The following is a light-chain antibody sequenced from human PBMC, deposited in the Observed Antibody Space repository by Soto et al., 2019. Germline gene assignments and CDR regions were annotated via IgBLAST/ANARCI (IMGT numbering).Light chain of an antibody. Sequence: DIQLTQSPSFLSVSVGDRVTITCRASQGISSYLAWYQQKPGKVPKFLIYAASTLRGGVPSRFSGSGSGTEFTLTISSLQPEDFATYYCQGLNDYPITFGQGTRLEIK. CDR1: QGISSY. CDR2: AAS. J-gene: IGKJ5*01. V-gene: IGKV1-9*01. CDR3: QGLNDYPIT.